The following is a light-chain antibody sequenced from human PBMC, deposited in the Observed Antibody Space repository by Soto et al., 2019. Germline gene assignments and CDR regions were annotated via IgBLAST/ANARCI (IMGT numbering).Light chain of an antibody. J-gene: IGKJ5*01. CDR2: GAS. CDR3: QQSYSVPHT. V-gene: IGKV1-8*01. CDR1: QGISSY. Sequence: PSSLSASTGDRVTITCRASQGISSYLAWYQQKPGQAPKLLIYGASNLQSGVPSRFIGSGYATDFSLTISSLQPEDFATFYCQQSYSVPHTFGQGTRLEIK.